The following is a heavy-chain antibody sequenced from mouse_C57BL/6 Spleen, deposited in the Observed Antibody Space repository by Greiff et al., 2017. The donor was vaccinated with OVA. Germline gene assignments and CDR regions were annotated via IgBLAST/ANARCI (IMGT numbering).Heavy chain of an antibody. J-gene: IGHJ1*03. CDR2: IDPSDSET. D-gene: IGHD1-1*01. V-gene: IGHV1-52*01. Sequence: QVQLQQSGAELVRPGSSVKLSCKASGYTFTSYWMHWVKQRPIQGLEWIGNIDPSDSETHYNQKFKDKATLTVDKSSSTAYMQLSSLTSEDSAVYYCARYGSSPHWYFDVWGTGTTVTVSS. CDR1: GYTFTSYW. CDR3: ARYGSSPHWYFDV.